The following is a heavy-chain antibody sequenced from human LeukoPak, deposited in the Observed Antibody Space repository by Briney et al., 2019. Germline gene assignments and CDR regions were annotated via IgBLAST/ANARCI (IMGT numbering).Heavy chain of an antibody. CDR3: VRDWGYDSSGYWQKYFDS. CDR1: GFTFSSYW. V-gene: IGHV3-74*01. Sequence: PGGSLRLSCAASGFTFSSYWMHWVRQAPGRGLVWVSRINSDGSSTSYADSVKGRFTISRDNAKNTLHLQMNSLRAEDTAVYYCVRDWGYDSSGYWQKYFDSWGQGTLVTVSS. D-gene: IGHD3-22*01. CDR2: INSDGSST. J-gene: IGHJ4*02.